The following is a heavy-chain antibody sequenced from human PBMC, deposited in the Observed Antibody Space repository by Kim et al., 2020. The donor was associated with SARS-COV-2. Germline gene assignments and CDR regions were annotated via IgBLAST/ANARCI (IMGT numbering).Heavy chain of an antibody. CDR3: ARDNDYYDSSGYYGY. D-gene: IGHD3-22*01. V-gene: IGHV1-69*13. CDR1: GGTFSSYA. Sequence: SVKVSCKASGGTFSSYAISWVRQAPGQGLEWMGGIIPIFGTANYAQKFQGRVTITADESTSTAYMELSSLRSEDTAVYYCARDNDYYDSSGYYGYWGQGTLVTVSS. CDR2: IIPIFGTA. J-gene: IGHJ4*02.